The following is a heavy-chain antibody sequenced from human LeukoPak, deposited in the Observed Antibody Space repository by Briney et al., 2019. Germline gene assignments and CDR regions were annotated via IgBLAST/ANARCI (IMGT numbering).Heavy chain of an antibody. CDR3: ARGGPAAGRFDY. D-gene: IGHD6-13*01. J-gene: IGHJ4*02. CDR1: GFTFSSFG. CDR2: IRYNGSKK. V-gene: IGHV3-30*02. Sequence: PGGSLRLSCAASGFTFSSFGMHWVRQAPGKGLEWVAFIRYNGSKKYYADSVKGRFTFTRDNSKNTLYLQMNSLRAEDTAAYYCARGGPAAGRFDYWGQGTLVTVSS.